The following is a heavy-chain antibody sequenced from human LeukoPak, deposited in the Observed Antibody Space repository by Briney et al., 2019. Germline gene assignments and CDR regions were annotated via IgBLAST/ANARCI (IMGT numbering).Heavy chain of an antibody. CDR3: AREAAMVPFDY. D-gene: IGHD5-18*01. CDR2: ISSSGSTI. CDR1: GFTFSSYE. Sequence: GGSLRLSCAASGFTFSSYEMNWVRQAPGKGLEWVSYISSSGSTIYYADSVKGRFTISRDNAKNSLYLQMNSLRAEDTAVYYCAREAAMVPFDYWGQGTLVTVSS. J-gene: IGHJ4*02. V-gene: IGHV3-48*03.